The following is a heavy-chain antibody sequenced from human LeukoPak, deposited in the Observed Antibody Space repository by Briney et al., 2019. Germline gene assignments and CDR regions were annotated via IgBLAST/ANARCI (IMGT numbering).Heavy chain of an antibody. V-gene: IGHV3-30*04. D-gene: IGHD2-15*01. Sequence: GGSLRLSCAASGFTFSSYAMHWVRQAPGKGPEWVAVILYDGSNKYYADSVKGRFTISRDNSKNTLYLQMNSLRAEDTAVYYCARSDGGSYDYWGQGTLVTVSS. J-gene: IGHJ4*02. CDR1: GFTFSSYA. CDR3: ARSDGGSYDY. CDR2: ILYDGSNK.